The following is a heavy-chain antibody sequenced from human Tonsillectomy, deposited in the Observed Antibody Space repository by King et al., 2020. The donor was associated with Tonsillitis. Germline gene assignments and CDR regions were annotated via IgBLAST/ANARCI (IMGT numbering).Heavy chain of an antibody. V-gene: IGHV3-30*18. J-gene: IGHJ4*02. CDR3: AKDPDVIY. CDR1: GFTFSSYG. CDR2: ISYDGSNK. Sequence: VQLVESGGGVVHPGRSLRLSCAASGFTFSSYGMHWVRQAPGKGLEWVAFISYDGSNKYYADSVKGRFIISRDNSKNMLYLQMNSLRAEDTAVYYCAKDPDVIYWGQGTLVTVSS.